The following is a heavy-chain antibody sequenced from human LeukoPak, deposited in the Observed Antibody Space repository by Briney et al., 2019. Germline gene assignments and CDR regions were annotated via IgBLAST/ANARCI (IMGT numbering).Heavy chain of an antibody. D-gene: IGHD2-15*01. CDR2: INPNSGGA. Sequence: GASVKVSCKASGYTFTGYYMHWVRQAPGQGLEWMGWINPNSGGANYAQKFQGRVTMTRDTSISTAYMELSRLRSDDTAVYYCARASSKIVVVVAADFGYWGQGTLVTVSS. J-gene: IGHJ4*02. CDR1: GYTFTGYY. CDR3: ARASSKIVVVVAADFGY. V-gene: IGHV1-2*02.